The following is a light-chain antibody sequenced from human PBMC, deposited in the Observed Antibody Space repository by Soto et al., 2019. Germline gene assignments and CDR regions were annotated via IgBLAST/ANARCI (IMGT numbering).Light chain of an antibody. CDR3: QQYNHWPRT. V-gene: IGKV3-20*01. Sequence: EIVLRQSPGTLSLSPGERATLSCRASQSVSDNYLAWYQQKPGQAPRLLIYGASNRATGIPDRFSGSGSGTDFTLTISSLEPEDFAVYYCQQYNHWPRTFGRGTKVDIK. CDR1: QSVSDNY. CDR2: GAS. J-gene: IGKJ1*01.